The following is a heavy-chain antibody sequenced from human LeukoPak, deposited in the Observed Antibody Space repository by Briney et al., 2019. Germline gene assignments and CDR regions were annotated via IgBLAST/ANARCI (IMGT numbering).Heavy chain of an antibody. D-gene: IGHD2/OR15-2a*01. CDR1: GFTFSSYA. CDR3: ARDFEVYGLLPDGFDY. J-gene: IGHJ4*02. V-gene: IGHV3-30-3*01. Sequence: PGGSLRLSCAASGFTFSSYAMHWVRQAPGKGLEWVAVISYDGSNKYYADSVKGRFTISRDNSKDTLYLQMNSLRAEDTAVYYCARDFEVYGLLPDGFDYWGQGTLVTVSS. CDR2: ISYDGSNK.